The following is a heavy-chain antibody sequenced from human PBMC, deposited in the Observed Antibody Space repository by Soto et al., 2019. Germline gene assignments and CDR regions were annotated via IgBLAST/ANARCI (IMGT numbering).Heavy chain of an antibody. CDR3: ARTLNFNNWNYGVPYYYYYMDV. D-gene: IGHD1-7*01. J-gene: IGHJ6*03. V-gene: IGHV4-59*01. Sequence: SEPLSLTCTVSGGSISSYYWSWIRQPPGKGLEWIGYIYYSGSTNYNPSLKSRVTISVDTSKNQFSLKLSSVTAADTAVYYCARTLNFNNWNYGVPYYYYYMDVWGKGTTVTVSS. CDR1: GGSISSYY. CDR2: IYYSGST.